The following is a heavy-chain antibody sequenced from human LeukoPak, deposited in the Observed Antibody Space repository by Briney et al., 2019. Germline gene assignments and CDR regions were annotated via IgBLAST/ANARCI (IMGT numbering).Heavy chain of an antibody. CDR3: ARRYDFWSGSQAEN. CDR1: GGSISTSSYY. V-gene: IGHV4-61*02. D-gene: IGHD3-3*01. J-gene: IGHJ4*02. Sequence: PSETLSLTCTVSGGSISTSSYYWGWIRQPPGKGLEWIGRIYTSGSTNYNPSLKSRVTISVDTSKNQFSLKLSSVTAADTAVYYCARRYDFWSGSQAENWGQGTLVTVSS. CDR2: IYTSGST.